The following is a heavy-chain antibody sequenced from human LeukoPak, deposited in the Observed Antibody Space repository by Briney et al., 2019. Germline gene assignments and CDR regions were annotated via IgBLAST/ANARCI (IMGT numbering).Heavy chain of an antibody. CDR3: AKRYPGSGSFEGMGY. V-gene: IGHV3-23*01. Sequence: GGSLRLSCAVSGFTFSSYAMNWVRQAPGKGLEWVSGISGSGGSTNYADSVKGRFSISRDNSKNTLYLQMSGLRAEDTAVYYCAKRYPGSGSFEGMGYWGQGTLVTVSS. CDR1: GFTFSSYA. D-gene: IGHD3-10*01. CDR2: ISGSGGST. J-gene: IGHJ4*02.